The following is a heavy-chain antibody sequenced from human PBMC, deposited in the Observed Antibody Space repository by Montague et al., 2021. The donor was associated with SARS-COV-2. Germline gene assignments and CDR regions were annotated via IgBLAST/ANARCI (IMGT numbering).Heavy chain of an antibody. CDR2: K. Sequence: KEYAVSVRSRITINPDTSKNQFSLQLNSVTPGDTAVYYCARGIWASRMDVWGQGTTVTVSS. D-gene: IGHD3-10*01. V-gene: IGHV6-1*01. J-gene: IGHJ6*02. CDR3: ARGIWASRMDV.